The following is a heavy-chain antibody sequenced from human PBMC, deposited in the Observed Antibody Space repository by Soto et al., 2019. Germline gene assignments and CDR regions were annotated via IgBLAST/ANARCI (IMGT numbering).Heavy chain of an antibody. CDR3: ARDGSSGWFYFDY. V-gene: IGHV3-21*01. J-gene: IGHJ4*02. CDR2: ISSSSTYI. D-gene: IGHD6-19*01. Sequence: EVQLVESGGGLVKPGGSLRLSCAASGFTFSSYTMNWVRQTPGKGLEWVSSISSSSTYIYQADSVKGRFTISRDNAKNSLYLQMNSLRAEDTAVYYCARDGSSGWFYFDYWGQGTLVTVSS. CDR1: GFTFSSYT.